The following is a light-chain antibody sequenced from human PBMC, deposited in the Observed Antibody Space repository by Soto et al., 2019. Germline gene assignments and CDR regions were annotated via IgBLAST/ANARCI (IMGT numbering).Light chain of an antibody. CDR2: GAS. Sequence: EIVLTQSPGTLSLSPGERATLSCRASQSVSSSYLAWYQQKPGQAPRLLIYGASSRATGIPDRFSGSGSETDFPHAISCLEPEHVSVYYCQQYGSSPPFPFGGGTKVEIK. V-gene: IGKV3-20*01. J-gene: IGKJ4*01. CDR1: QSVSSSY. CDR3: QQYGSSPPFP.